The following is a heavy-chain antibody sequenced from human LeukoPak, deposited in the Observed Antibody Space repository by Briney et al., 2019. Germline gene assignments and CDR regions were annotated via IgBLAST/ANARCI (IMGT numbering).Heavy chain of an antibody. CDR3: ARYYTVTTLDY. Sequence: PGGSLRLSCAASGFTFSSYSINWVRQAPGKGLEWVSYISSSSSTIYYADSVKGRFTMSRDNAKSSLYLQMNSLRAEDTAVYYCARYYTVTTLDYWGQGTLVTVSS. J-gene: IGHJ4*02. V-gene: IGHV3-48*04. CDR1: GFTFSSYS. D-gene: IGHD4-17*01. CDR2: ISSSSSTI.